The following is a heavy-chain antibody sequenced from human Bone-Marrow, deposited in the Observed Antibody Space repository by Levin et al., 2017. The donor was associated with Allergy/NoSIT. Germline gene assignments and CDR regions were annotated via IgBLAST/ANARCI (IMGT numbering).Heavy chain of an antibody. CDR1: GYTFSDYY. J-gene: IGHJ6*03. CDR3: ARGARLRYCGGYMDV. D-gene: IGHD2-21*01. Sequence: GASVKVSCKSSGYTFSDYYIHWVRQAPGQGLQWLGWINPKSGDTTYAQKFPARVTMTRDTSFSTAYMELSRLKSDDTAVYFCARGARLRYCGGYMDVRGKGTTVIVSS. V-gene: IGHV1-2*02. CDR2: INPKSGDT.